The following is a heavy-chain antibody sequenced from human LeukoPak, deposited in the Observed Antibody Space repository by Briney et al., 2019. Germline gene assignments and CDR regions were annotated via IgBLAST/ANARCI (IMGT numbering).Heavy chain of an antibody. CDR2: IKHDGSEK. CDR1: GLTFSNYW. V-gene: IGHV3-7*01. CDR3: ARVRREMKRSLGRTTEYSYYYYMDV. D-gene: IGHD1/OR15-1a*01. Sequence: GGSLRLSCAASGLTFSNYWMSWVRQGPGKGLEWVANIKHDGSEKYYIDSVKGRFTISRDNAKNSVYLQMNRLRAEHTAVYYCARVRREMKRSLGRTTEYSYYYYMDVWGKGTTVTVSS. J-gene: IGHJ6*03.